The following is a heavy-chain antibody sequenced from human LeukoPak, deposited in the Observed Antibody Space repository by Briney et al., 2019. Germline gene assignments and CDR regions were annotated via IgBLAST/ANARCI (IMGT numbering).Heavy chain of an antibody. CDR1: GFAFDDVA. CDR2: IRRRAYGGAA. V-gene: IGHV3-49*04. CDR3: SRNGLVDFDY. J-gene: IGHJ4*02. Sequence: PARSLRASSTTSGFAFDDVAMSWVGQAAVKRLYWVGFIRRRAYGGAAEYAASVKGRFIISRDDSKGIAYLQMDSLKTEDTAVYYCSRNGLVDFDYWGQGSRVIVSP.